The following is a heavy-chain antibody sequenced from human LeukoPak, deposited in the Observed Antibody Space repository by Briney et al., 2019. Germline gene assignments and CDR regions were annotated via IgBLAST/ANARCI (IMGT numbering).Heavy chain of an antibody. CDR1: GFTFSSYA. Sequence: PGGSLRLSCAASGFTFSSYAMSWVRQAPGKGLEWVSAISSSGGSTYYADSVKGWFTISRDNSKNTLYLQMNSLRAEDTAVYYCAKGGYDFWSGSLWFDPWGQGTLVTVSS. V-gene: IGHV3-23*01. CDR2: ISSSGGST. CDR3: AKGGYDFWSGSLWFDP. D-gene: IGHD3-3*01. J-gene: IGHJ5*02.